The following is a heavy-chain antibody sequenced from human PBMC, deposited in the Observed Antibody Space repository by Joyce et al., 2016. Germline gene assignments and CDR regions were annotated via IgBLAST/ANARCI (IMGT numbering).Heavy chain of an antibody. CDR1: GCTFGAYG. J-gene: IGHJ4*02. CDR2: MTTDGREK. CDR3: ARDGSHYEVDD. V-gene: IGHV3-30*02. D-gene: IGHD1-26*01. Sequence: QVQLVESGGGVVQPGGSLRLSCVASGCTFGAYGMPWVRQAPGKGVECVAFMTTDGREKYYADAVKGRLTISRDNSKSTLYAQMNSLRVEDTAVYYCARDGSHYEVDDWGQGTLVTVSS.